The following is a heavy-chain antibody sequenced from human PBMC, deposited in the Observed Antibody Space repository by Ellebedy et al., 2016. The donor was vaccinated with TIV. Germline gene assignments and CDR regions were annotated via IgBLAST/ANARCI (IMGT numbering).Heavy chain of an antibody. CDR1: GGTFSSYA. Sequence: SVKVSCXASGGTFSSYAISWVRQAPGQGLEWMGGIIPIFGTANYAQKFQGRVTITADKSTSTAYMELSSLRSEDTAVYYCARVSDPASGYYGSGSSLSGYYYYGMDVWGQGTTVTVSS. V-gene: IGHV1-69*06. CDR2: IIPIFGTA. CDR3: ARVSDPASGYYGSGSSLSGYYYYGMDV. D-gene: IGHD3-10*01. J-gene: IGHJ6*02.